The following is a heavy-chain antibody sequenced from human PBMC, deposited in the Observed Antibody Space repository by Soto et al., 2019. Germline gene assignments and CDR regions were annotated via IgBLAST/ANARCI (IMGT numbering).Heavy chain of an antibody. J-gene: IGHJ6*02. Sequence: ASVKVSCKASGYTFTSYAMHWVRQAPGQRLEWLGWINAGNGNTKYSQKFQGRVTITRDTSASTAYMELSSLRSEDTAVYYCARDPSYYGMDVWGQGTTVTVSS. CDR2: INAGNGNT. V-gene: IGHV1-3*01. CDR1: GYTFTSYA. CDR3: ARDPSYYGMDV.